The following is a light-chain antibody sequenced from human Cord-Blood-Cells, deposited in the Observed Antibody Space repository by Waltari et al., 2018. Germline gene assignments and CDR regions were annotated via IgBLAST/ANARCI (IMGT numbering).Light chain of an antibody. Sequence: QSALTQPASVSGSPGQSITISCTGTSSDVGGSNYVSWYQQHPCKAPKLMIYDVSNRPSGVSNRFSGSKSGNTASLTISGLQAEDEADYYCSSYTSSSTLEVFGGGTKLTVL. CDR2: DVS. CDR3: SSYTSSSTLEV. CDR1: SSDVGGSNY. J-gene: IGLJ2*01. V-gene: IGLV2-14*01.